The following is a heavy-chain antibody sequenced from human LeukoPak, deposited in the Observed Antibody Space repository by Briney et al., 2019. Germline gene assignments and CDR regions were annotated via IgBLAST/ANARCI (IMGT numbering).Heavy chain of an antibody. CDR2: IHNDGSSP. CDR1: GFIFNNYW. D-gene: IGHD2-15*01. V-gene: IGHV3-74*01. J-gene: IGHJ4*02. CDR3: ARAGDLSGH. Sequence: PGGSLRLSCAASGFIFNNYWMHWVRQAPEKGLVWVARIHNDGSSPDYADSVKGRFTISRDNAKNTLYLQMNSLRVEDTAVYYCARAGDLSGHWGQGTLVIVSS.